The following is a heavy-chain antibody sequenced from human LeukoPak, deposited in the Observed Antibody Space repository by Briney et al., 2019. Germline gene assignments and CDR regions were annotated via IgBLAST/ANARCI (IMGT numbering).Heavy chain of an antibody. J-gene: IGHJ4*02. CDR3: AREGFTDYYGSGSHPLDY. CDR1: GYSISSVYY. Sequence: PSETLSLTCTVAGYSISSVYYGGWIRQPPGEGLEWIVRIFHSGSTYYNPSLRSRVTVSVATCKNHFSLKLRSLTAAAASVCSRAREGFTDYYGSGSHPLDYWGQGTLGTVSS. V-gene: IGHV4-38-2*02. D-gene: IGHD3-10*01. CDR2: IFHSGST.